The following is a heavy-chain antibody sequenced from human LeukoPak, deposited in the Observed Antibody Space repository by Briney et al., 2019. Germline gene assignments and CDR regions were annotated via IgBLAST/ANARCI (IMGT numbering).Heavy chain of an antibody. CDR1: GGSVNNYY. CDR3: ARLRGNYFPDY. V-gene: IGHV4-59*02. Sequence: KPSETLSLTCTVSGGSVNNYYWTWIRQPPGKGLEWIAYIFYSGSTNYNPSLKSRVTISVDTSKNQFSLKLNSVTAADTAVYYCARLRGNYFPDYWGQGTLVTVSS. CDR2: IFYSGST. D-gene: IGHD2/OR15-2a*01. J-gene: IGHJ4*02.